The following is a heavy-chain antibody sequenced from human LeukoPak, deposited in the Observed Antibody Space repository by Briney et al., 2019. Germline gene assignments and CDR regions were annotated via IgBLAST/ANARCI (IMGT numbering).Heavy chain of an antibody. CDR2: ISSSSSYI. CDR1: GFTFSSYS. Sequence: GGSLRLSCAASGFTFSSYSMNWVRQAPGKGLEWVSSISSSSSYIYYADSVKGRFTISRDNSKSTVFLQMDSLTEEDTAIYYCVKLRDSYSSGWNFDHWGQGTLVTVSS. CDR3: VKLRDSYSSGWNFDH. V-gene: IGHV3-21*01. J-gene: IGHJ4*02. D-gene: IGHD6-19*01.